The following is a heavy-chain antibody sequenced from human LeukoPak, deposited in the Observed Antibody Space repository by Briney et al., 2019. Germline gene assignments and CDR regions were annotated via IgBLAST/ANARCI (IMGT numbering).Heavy chain of an antibody. Sequence: SETLSLTCAVSGGSISSNNCYSWVRQSPGKVLEWIGEVCPRGGINYNPSLKTRVTISADRSKNQFSLNMISVTAADTAIYYCARNGGYDQDVWGQGTTVTVSS. D-gene: IGHD5-18*01. CDR2: VCPRGGI. CDR3: ARNGGYDQDV. J-gene: IGHJ6*02. CDR1: GGSISSNNC. V-gene: IGHV4-4*02.